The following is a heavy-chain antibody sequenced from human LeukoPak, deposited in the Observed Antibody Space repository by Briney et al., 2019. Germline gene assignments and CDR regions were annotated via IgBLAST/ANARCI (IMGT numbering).Heavy chain of an antibody. CDR3: ASRTVVGATEYFQH. V-gene: IGHV1-69*04. Sequence: SVKVSCKASGGTFSSYAISWVRQAPGQGLEWMGRIIPILGIANYAQKFQGRVTITADKSTSTAYMELSSLRSEDTAVYYCASRTVVGATEYFQHWGQGTLVTVSS. D-gene: IGHD1-26*01. J-gene: IGHJ1*01. CDR1: GGTFSSYA. CDR2: IIPILGIA.